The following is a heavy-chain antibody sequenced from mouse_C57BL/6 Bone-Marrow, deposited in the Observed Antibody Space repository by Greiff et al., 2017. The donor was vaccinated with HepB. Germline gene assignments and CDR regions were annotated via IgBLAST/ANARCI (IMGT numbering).Heavy chain of an antibody. Sequence: VQLQQSGAELVMPGASVKLSCKASGYTFTSYWMHWVKQRPGQGLEWIGEIDPSDSYTNYNQKFKGKSTLTVDKSSSTAYMQLSSLTSEDSAVYYCAREDGNFPLFAYWGQGTLVTVSA. J-gene: IGHJ3*01. D-gene: IGHD2-1*01. V-gene: IGHV1-69*01. CDR2: IDPSDSYT. CDR3: AREDGNFPLFAY. CDR1: GYTFTSYW.